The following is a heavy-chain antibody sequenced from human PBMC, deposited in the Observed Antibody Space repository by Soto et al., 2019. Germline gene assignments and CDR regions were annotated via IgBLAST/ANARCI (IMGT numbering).Heavy chain of an antibody. Sequence: QVQLVQSGAEVKKPGSSVKVSCKASGGTFSSYAISWVRQAPGQGIEWMGGIIPIFGTANYAQKFQGRVTITADESTSTVYMELSSLRSEDTAVYYCARGSAGDYYDSSGYYRANYFDYLGQGTLVTVSS. V-gene: IGHV1-69*01. CDR2: IIPIFGTA. CDR1: GGTFSSYA. D-gene: IGHD3-22*01. CDR3: ARGSAGDYYDSSGYYRANYFDY. J-gene: IGHJ4*02.